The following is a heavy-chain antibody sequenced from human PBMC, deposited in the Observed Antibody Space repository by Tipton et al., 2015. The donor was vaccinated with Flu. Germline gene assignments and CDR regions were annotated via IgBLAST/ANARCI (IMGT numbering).Heavy chain of an antibody. CDR2: IRHDGSDK. CDR3: AKDGWDTSGWYPFDY. J-gene: IGHJ4*02. D-gene: IGHD6-19*01. V-gene: IGHV3-30*02. CDR1: GFMFSGYG. Sequence: QLVQSGGGVVPTGWSLRLSCAASGFMFSGYGMHWVRQAPGKGLEWVAFIRHDGSDKYYAESVKGRFTISRDDSKNALYLVMSSLRPEDTAVYYCAKDGWDTSGWYPFDYWGQGTLVTVS.